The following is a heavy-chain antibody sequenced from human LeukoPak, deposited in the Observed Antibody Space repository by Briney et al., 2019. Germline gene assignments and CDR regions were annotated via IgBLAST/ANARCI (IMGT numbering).Heavy chain of an antibody. CDR2: ISGSGSSR. J-gene: IGHJ4*02. CDR1: GLSFGTYA. Sequence: GGSLRLSCAASGLSFGTYAMSWVRQAPGKGLEWVSAISGSGSSRYYADSVKGRFTISRDNSKNTLFLQMNSLRAEDTAVYYCAKDLESVWGQGTLVTVSS. CDR3: AKDLESV. V-gene: IGHV3-23*01.